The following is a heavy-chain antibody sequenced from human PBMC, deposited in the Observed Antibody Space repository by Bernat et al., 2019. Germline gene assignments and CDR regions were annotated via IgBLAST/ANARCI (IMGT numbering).Heavy chain of an antibody. CDR2: IWYDGSNK. V-gene: IGHV3-33*06. CDR3: AKVIVGAGTSY. J-gene: IGHJ4*02. D-gene: IGHD6-13*01. Sequence: QVQLVESGGGVVQPGRSLRLSCAASGFTFSSYGMHWVRQAPGKGLEWVAVIWYDGSNKYYADSVKGRFTISGDNSKNTLYLQMNSLRAEDTAVYYCAKVIVGAGTSYWGQGTLVTVSS. CDR1: GFTFSSYG.